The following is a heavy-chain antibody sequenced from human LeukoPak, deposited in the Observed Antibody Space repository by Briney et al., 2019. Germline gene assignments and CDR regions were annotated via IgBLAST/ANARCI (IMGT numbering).Heavy chain of an antibody. D-gene: IGHD3-10*01. CDR3: AHRPHYSGSGSYSFQH. Sequence: SGPTLIKPTETLTLTCTFSGFSLSTSGVGVGWIRQPPGKALGWLAFIFWDDDKRYSPPLKSRLTITKDTSRNQVVLTMTNLDPVDTATYYCAHRPHYSGSGSYSFQHWGQGTLVTVSS. CDR2: IFWDDDK. V-gene: IGHV2-5*02. CDR1: GFSLSTSGVG. J-gene: IGHJ1*01.